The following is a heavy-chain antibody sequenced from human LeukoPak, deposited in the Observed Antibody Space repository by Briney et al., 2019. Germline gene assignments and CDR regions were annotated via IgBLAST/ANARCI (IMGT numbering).Heavy chain of an antibody. D-gene: IGHD1-1*01. CDR3: EKGSNFAFDN. Sequence: GGSLRLSCAASGFSFSNFWMHWVRQAPGMGLVWVSQINPDGTAALYADSVKGRFTISRDNAKNTLYLQMNTLRADDTAVYYCEKGSNFAFDNWGQGILVTVSS. CDR1: GFSFSNFW. J-gene: IGHJ4*02. V-gene: IGHV3-74*01. CDR2: INPDGTAA.